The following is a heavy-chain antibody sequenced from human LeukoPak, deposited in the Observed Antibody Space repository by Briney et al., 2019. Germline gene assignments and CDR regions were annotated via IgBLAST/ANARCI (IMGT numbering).Heavy chain of an antibody. J-gene: IGHJ4*02. Sequence: ASVKVSCKASGYTFISYGISWMRQAPGQGLEWMAWISAYNGNTNYAQILQGRVTMTTDTSTSTAYMELRSLRSDDTAVYYCARGPSHGVPVLFAIDYGDYGIDYWGQGTLVTVSS. V-gene: IGHV1-18*01. CDR2: ISAYNGNT. CDR3: ARGPSHGVPVLFAIDYGDYGIDY. CDR1: GYTFISYG. D-gene: IGHD4-17*01.